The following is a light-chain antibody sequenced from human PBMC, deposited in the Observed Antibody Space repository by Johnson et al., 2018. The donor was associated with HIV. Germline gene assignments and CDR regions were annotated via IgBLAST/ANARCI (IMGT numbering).Light chain of an antibody. CDR3: GTWDSSLSAGF. CDR1: ISNIGDNF. Sequence: QLVLTQPPSVSAAPGQKVTISCSGSISNIGDNFVSWYQQFPGTAPKLLIYENNRRPSGIPDRFSGSKSGTSATLGITGLQTGDEADYYCGTWDSSLSAGFFGTWTKVTAL. J-gene: IGLJ1*01. CDR2: ENN. V-gene: IGLV1-51*02.